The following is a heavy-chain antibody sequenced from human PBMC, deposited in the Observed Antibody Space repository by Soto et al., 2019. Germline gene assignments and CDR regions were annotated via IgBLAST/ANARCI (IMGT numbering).Heavy chain of an antibody. D-gene: IGHD3-10*01. CDR1: GFTFNNYA. V-gene: IGHV3-23*01. CDR3: TKLGSSAWSPHYYFDY. CDR2: ITGSGSDT. Sequence: EVQLLESGGGLVQPGGSLGLSCAASGFTFNNYAMGWVRQAPGKGLEWVSAITGSGSDTYYLDSVKGRFTISRDNSKNTLFLQVNSLRAEDTAIYYCTKLGSSAWSPHYYFDYWGQGTLVTVSS. J-gene: IGHJ4*02.